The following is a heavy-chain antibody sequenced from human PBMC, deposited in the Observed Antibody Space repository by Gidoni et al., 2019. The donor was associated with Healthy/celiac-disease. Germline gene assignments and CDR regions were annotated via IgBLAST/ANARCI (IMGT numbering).Heavy chain of an antibody. CDR3: ARDLVYYDFWSGSNYYYGMDV. CDR2: ISSSSSYI. Sequence: EVQLVESGGGLVKPGGSLRLSCAASGFTFSSSSMNWVRQAPGKGLEWVSSISSSSSYIYYADSVKGRFTISRDNAKNSLYLQMNSLRAEDTAVYYCARDLVYYDFWSGSNYYYGMDVWGQGTTVTVSS. J-gene: IGHJ6*02. CDR1: GFTFSSSS. D-gene: IGHD3-3*01. V-gene: IGHV3-21*01.